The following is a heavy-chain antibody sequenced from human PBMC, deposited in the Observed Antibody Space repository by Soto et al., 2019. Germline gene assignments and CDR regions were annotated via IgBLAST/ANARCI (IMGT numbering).Heavy chain of an antibody. Sequence: QVQLVESGGGVVQPGRSLRLSCAASGLTFSSYGMHRVRQAPGKGLEWVAVIWYDGSNKYYADSVKGRFTISRDNSKNTLYLQMNSLRAEDTAVYYCARDRGSSWHHDAFDIWGQGTMVTVSS. D-gene: IGHD6-13*01. CDR1: GLTFSSYG. CDR2: IWYDGSNK. CDR3: ARDRGSSWHHDAFDI. V-gene: IGHV3-33*01. J-gene: IGHJ3*02.